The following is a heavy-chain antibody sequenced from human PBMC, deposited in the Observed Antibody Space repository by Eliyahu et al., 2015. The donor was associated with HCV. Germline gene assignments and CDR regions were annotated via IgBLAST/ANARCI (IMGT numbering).Heavy chain of an antibody. CDR1: GYNFXXYW. J-gene: IGHJ4*02. Sequence: EVQLVQSGPEVKKPGESVXXSCRGLGYNFXXYWIAWVRQIPGKGLEWMGTIYPDDSDTRYSPXFQGQVTISADKSITTAYLQWGGLEASDTAMYYCVREARSQGVDYFFDYWGQGTLLTVSS. D-gene: IGHD2/OR15-2a*01. CDR3: VREARSQGVDYFFDY. V-gene: IGHV5-51*03. CDR2: IYPDDSDT.